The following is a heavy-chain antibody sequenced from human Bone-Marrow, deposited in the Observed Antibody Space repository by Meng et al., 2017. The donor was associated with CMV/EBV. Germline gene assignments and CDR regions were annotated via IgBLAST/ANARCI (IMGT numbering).Heavy chain of an antibody. V-gene: IGHV4-34*01. CDR2: INHSGST. CDR1: GFTFSGYY. D-gene: IGHD5-18*01. Sequence: ESLKISCAASGFTFSGYYMSWIRQPPGKRLEWIGEINHSGSTNYNPSLKSRVTISVDTSKNQFSLKLSSVTAADTAVYYCARVGYSYGYTFHYWGQGTLVTVSS. CDR3: ARVGYSYGYTFHY. J-gene: IGHJ4*02.